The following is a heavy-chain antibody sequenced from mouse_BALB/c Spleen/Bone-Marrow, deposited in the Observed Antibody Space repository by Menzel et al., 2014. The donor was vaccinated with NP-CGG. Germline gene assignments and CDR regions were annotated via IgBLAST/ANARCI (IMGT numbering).Heavy chain of an antibody. J-gene: IGHJ3*01. CDR1: GFNIKDTY. V-gene: IGHV14-3*02. CDR2: IDPANGNT. Sequence: VQLQQSGAELVKPGASVKLSCTASGFNIKDTYMHWAKQRPEQGLEWIGRIDPANGNTKYDPKFQGKATIKADTSSNTAYLQLSRLTSEDTAVYYCARNGNYGAWFAYWGQGTLVTVSA. CDR3: ARNGNYGAWFAY. D-gene: IGHD2-1*01.